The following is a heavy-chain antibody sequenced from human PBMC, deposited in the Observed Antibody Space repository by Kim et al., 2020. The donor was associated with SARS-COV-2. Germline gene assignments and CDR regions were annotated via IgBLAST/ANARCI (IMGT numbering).Heavy chain of an antibody. D-gene: IGHD5-12*01. J-gene: IGHJ3*02. CDR2: ISSSSSYI. CDR3: ARKIRTRGYSGYDSGDDAFDI. Sequence: GGSLRLSCAASGFTFSSYSMNWVRQAPGKGLEWVSSISSSSSYIYYADSVKGRFTISRDNAKNSLYLQMNSLRAEDTAVYYCARKIRTRGYSGYDSGDDAFDIWGQGTMVTVSS. CDR1: GFTFSSYS. V-gene: IGHV3-21*01.